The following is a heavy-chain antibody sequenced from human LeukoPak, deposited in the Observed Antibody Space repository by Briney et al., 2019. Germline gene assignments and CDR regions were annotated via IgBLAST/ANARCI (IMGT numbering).Heavy chain of an antibody. CDR2: LSDYNGNT. CDR3: ARDLTQLLWFGELLENDAFDI. CDR1: GYTFTSYG. V-gene: IGHV1-18*01. D-gene: IGHD3-10*01. Sequence: ASVKVPCKASGYTFTSYGISWVPQAPGQGRGCMVWLSDYNGNTNYTQKLQGRVTMTTDTSTSTAYMELRSLRSDDTAVYYCARDLTQLLWFGELLENDAFDIWGQGTMVTVSS. J-gene: IGHJ3*02.